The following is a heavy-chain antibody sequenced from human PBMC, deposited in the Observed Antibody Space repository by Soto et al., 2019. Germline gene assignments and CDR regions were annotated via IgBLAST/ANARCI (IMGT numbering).Heavy chain of an antibody. CDR2: IYYSGST. CDR3: ARGLYSSSSMFDP. Sequence: PSETLSLTCTVSGGSISSGDYYWSWIRPPPGKGLEWIGYIYYSGSTYYNPSLKSRVTISVDTSKNQFSLKLSSVTAADTAVYYCARGLYSSSSMFDPWGQGTLVTVSS. J-gene: IGHJ5*02. CDR1: GGSISSGDYY. V-gene: IGHV4-30-4*01. D-gene: IGHD6-6*01.